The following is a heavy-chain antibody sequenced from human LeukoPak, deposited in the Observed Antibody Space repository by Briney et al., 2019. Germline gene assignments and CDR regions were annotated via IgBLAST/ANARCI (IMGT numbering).Heavy chain of an antibody. Sequence: ASVKVSCKASGYTFTSYYMHWVRQAPGQGLEWMGWISAYNGNTNYAQKLQGRVTMTTDTSTSTAYMELRSLRSDDTAVYYCARDGYYYDSSGYSGIDYWGQGTLVTVSS. CDR1: GYTFTSYY. D-gene: IGHD3-22*01. V-gene: IGHV1-18*04. CDR2: ISAYNGNT. J-gene: IGHJ4*02. CDR3: ARDGYYYDSSGYSGIDY.